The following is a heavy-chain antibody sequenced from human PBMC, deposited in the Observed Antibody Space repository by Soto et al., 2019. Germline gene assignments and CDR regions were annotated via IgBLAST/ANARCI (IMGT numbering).Heavy chain of an antibody. CDR3: ARETGLRSSGWYNYFDF. CDR2: ISGSGGTI. J-gene: IGHJ4*02. D-gene: IGHD6-19*01. CDR1: GFTLSSYS. V-gene: IGHV3-48*02. Sequence: EVQLVESGGGMVQPGGSLRVSCAASGFTLSSYSMHWVRQAPGKGLEWVSYISGSGGTIYYADSVKGRFTISRDNAKNSLSVQMNSLRDEDTAVYFCARETGLRSSGWYNYFDFWGQGARVTVSS.